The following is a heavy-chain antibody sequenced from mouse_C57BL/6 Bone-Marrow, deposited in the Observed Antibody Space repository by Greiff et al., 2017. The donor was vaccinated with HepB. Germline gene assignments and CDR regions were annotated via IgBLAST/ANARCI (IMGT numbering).Heavy chain of an antibody. CDR2: IDPSDSYT. J-gene: IGHJ4*01. V-gene: IGHV1-69*01. CDR1: GYTFTSYW. Sequence: QVQLQQPGAELVMPGASVKLSCKASGYTFTSYWMHWVKQRPGQGLEWIGEIDPSDSYTNYNQKFKGKSTLTVDKSSSTAYMQLSSLTSEESAVYYCASCGSNYVFYYALDSYGPGTSTTVTA. CDR3: ASCGSNYVFYYALDS. D-gene: IGHD2-5*01.